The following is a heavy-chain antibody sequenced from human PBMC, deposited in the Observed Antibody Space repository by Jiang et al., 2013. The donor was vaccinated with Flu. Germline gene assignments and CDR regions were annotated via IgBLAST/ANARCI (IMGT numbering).Heavy chain of an antibody. J-gene: IGHJ2*01. Sequence: SLTCTVSGGSISSYYWSWIRQPQGGTGVDWVYLLQWEHQLXPSLKSRVTISVDTSKNQFSLKLSSVTAADTAVYYCARRSPVRSYWYFDLWGRGTLVTVSS. CDR1: GGSISSYY. D-gene: IGHD2-2*01. V-gene: IGHV4-59*08. CDR3: ARRSPVRSYWYFDL. CDR2: LLQWEH.